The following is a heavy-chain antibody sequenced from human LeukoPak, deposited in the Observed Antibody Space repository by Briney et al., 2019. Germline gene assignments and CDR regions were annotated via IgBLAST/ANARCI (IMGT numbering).Heavy chain of an antibody. J-gene: IGHJ6*02. D-gene: IGHD2-21*02. V-gene: IGHV5-51*01. CDR1: GYNFAGYW. Sequence: GESLKISCKGSGYNFAGYWIAWVRQMPGKGLEWMGIIYPRDSDARYSLSFQGQVTISADKATDTAFLQWSNLEASDTAVYYCARQSGDWYYGMDVWGQGTTVTVSS. CDR2: IYPRDSDA. CDR3: ARQSGDWYYGMDV.